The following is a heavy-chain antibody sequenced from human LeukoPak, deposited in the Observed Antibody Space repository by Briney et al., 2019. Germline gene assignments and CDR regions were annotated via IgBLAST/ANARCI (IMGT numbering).Heavy chain of an antibody. D-gene: IGHD2-15*01. V-gene: IGHV4-34*01. J-gene: IGHJ4*02. CDR2: INHSGST. CDR1: GGSFSGYY. Sequence: SETLSLTCAVYGGSFSGYYWSWIRQPPGKGLEWIGEINHSGSTNYNPSLKSRVTISVDTSKNQFSLKLSSVTAADTAVYYCARAYTPFYCSGGSCSAYYFDYWGQGTLVTVSS. CDR3: ARAYTPFYCSGGSCSAYYFDY.